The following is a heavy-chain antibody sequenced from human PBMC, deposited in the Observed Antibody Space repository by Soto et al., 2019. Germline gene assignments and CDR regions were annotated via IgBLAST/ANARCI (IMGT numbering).Heavy chain of an antibody. D-gene: IGHD1-26*01. Sequence: EVELLESGGGLVQPGGSLRLSCAASGFTFSSYALSWVRQAPGKGLEWVSSISPSGGGSSYADSVKGRFTISRDNSKNTVYLQMNGLRAEDSALYYCARSGSYSWLPYWGQGTLVTFS. CDR3: ARSGSYSWLPY. V-gene: IGHV3-23*01. CDR2: ISPSGGGS. J-gene: IGHJ4*02. CDR1: GFTFSSYA.